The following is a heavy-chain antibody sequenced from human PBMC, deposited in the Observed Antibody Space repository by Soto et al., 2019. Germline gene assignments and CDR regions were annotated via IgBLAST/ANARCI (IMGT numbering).Heavy chain of an antibody. CDR2: IYYSGST. J-gene: IGHJ4*02. D-gene: IGHD5-18*01. Sequence: TLSLSCTVAGGSISSGGYYWRWIRQHPGKGLEWIGYIYYSGSTYYNPYLKSRVTISVDTSKNQCSLKLSSVTAADTAVYYCARVNSYGYVAYYFDYWGQGTLVTVSS. CDR1: GGSISSGGYY. CDR3: ARVNSYGYVAYYFDY. V-gene: IGHV4-31*03.